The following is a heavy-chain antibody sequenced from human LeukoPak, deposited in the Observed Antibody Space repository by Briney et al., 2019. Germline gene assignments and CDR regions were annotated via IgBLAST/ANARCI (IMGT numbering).Heavy chain of an antibody. V-gene: IGHV3-7*01. CDR2: IKQDESKT. D-gene: IGHD2-2*01. CDR3: AREASLYCSGNDCYWPFDR. CDR1: GFSFNNYW. Sequence: PVGSLRLSCVASGFSFNNYWMSWVRQAPGKGLEWVANIKQDESKTYYIDSVKGRFTISRDNARNSLFLQINSLTAEDTAVYYCAREASLYCSGNDCYWPFDRWGQGTLVTVSS. J-gene: IGHJ5*02.